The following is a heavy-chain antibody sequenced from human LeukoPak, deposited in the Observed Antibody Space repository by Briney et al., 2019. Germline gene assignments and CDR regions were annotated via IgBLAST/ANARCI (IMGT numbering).Heavy chain of an antibody. Sequence: PSETLSLTCTVSGGSISSSSYYWDWIRQPPGKGLEWIGSIYYSGSTYYNPSLKSRVTISVDTSKKQFSLKLGSVTAADTAVYYCARRGNYFDPWGQGTLVTVSS. CDR3: ARRGNYFDP. J-gene: IGHJ4*02. V-gene: IGHV4-39*01. CDR1: GGSISSSSYY. CDR2: IYYSGST.